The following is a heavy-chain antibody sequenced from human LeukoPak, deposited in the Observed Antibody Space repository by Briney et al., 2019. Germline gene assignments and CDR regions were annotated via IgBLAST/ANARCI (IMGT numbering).Heavy chain of an antibody. V-gene: IGHV2-5*02. D-gene: IGHD6-19*01. Sequence: SGPTLVKPTQTLTLTCTFSGFSLSTSGVGVGWIRQPPGKALEWLALIYWDDDKRYSPSLKSRLTITKDTSKNQVVLTMTNMGPVDTATYYCAHRQDSSGWFSNHAFDIWGQGTMVTVSS. CDR3: AHRQDSSGWFSNHAFDI. J-gene: IGHJ3*02. CDR1: GFSLSTSGVG. CDR2: IYWDDDK.